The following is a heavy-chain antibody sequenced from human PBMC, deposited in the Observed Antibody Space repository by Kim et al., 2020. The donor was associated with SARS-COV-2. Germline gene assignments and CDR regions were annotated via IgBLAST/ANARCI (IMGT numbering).Heavy chain of an antibody. Sequence: AQKFQGRVTITADESTSTAYMELSSLRSEDTAVYYCARTHHYDSSGYYCYWGQGTLVTVSS. J-gene: IGHJ4*02. D-gene: IGHD3-22*01. CDR3: ARTHHYDSSGYYCY. V-gene: IGHV1-69*01.